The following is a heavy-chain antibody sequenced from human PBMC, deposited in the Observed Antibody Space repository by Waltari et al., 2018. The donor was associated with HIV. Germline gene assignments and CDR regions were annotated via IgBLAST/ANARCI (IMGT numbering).Heavy chain of an antibody. CDR3: ARDEAEMATLTAFDI. V-gene: IGHV3-21*01. J-gene: IGHJ3*02. D-gene: IGHD5-12*01. CDR1: RFTFSSYS. Sequence: EVQLVESGGGLVKPGGSLRLSCAASRFTFSSYSMNWVRQAPGEGLGWVSSISSGSVYIYYAYSVKGRFTISRDNAKNSLYLQMNSLRAEDTAVYYCARDEAEMATLTAFDIWGQGTMVTVSS. CDR2: ISSGSVYI.